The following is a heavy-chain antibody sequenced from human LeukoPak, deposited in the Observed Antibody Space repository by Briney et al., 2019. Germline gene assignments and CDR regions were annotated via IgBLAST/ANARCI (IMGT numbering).Heavy chain of an antibody. V-gene: IGHV3-21*01. J-gene: IGHJ3*02. CDR3: ARARRDGLRSSAFDI. D-gene: IGHD4-17*01. CDR2: ISSSSSYI. Sequence: GGSLRLSCAASGFTFSSYSMNWVRQAPGKGLEWVSSISSSSSYIYYADSVKGRFTISRDNAKNSLYLQMNSLRAEDTAVYYCARARRDGLRSSAFDIWGQGTMVTASS. CDR1: GFTFSSYS.